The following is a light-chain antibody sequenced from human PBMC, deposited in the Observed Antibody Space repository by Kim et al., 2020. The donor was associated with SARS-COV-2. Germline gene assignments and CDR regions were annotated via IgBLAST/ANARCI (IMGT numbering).Light chain of an antibody. CDR2: RNN. J-gene: IGLJ3*02. V-gene: IGLV1-47*01. CDR1: SSNIGSNY. CDR3: AAWDDSLSGSWV. Sequence: ELTQPPSASGTPGQRVTISCSGSSSNIGSNYVYWYQQLPGTAPKLLIYRNNQRPSGVPDRFSGSKSGTSASLAISGLRSEDETDYYCAAWDDSLSGSWVFGGGTQLTVL.